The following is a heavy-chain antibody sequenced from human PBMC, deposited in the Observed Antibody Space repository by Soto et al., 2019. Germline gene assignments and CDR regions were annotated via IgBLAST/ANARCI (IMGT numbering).Heavy chain of an antibody. J-gene: IGHJ4*02. V-gene: IGHV3-74*01. Sequence: EVQLVESGGGLVQPGGSLRLSCAATGFNFGNNWMHWVRHAPGKGLEWVSRMNSDGRTTNYADAVKGRFTVSRDNAKNTLYLQMNSLRAEDTAVYYCATAEVDYWGPGTRVTVS. CDR2: MNSDGRTT. CDR3: ATAEVDY. CDR1: GFNFGNNW.